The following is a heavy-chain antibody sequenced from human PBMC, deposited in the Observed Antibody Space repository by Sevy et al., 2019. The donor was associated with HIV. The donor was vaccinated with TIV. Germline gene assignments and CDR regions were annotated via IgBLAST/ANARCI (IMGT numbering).Heavy chain of an antibody. CDR1: GFTFGDYA. CDR2: IRSKAYGGTT. CDR3: SGDVDYDYVWGSYRPFMSASNWFDP. V-gene: IGHV3-49*03. D-gene: IGHD3-16*01. J-gene: IGHJ5*02. Sequence: GGSLRLSCTASGFTFGDYAMSWFRQAPGKGLEWVGFIRSKAYGGTTEYAASGKGRFTISRDDSKSIAYLQMNSLKTEDTAVYYCSGDVDYDYVWGSYRPFMSASNWFDPWGQGTLVTVSS.